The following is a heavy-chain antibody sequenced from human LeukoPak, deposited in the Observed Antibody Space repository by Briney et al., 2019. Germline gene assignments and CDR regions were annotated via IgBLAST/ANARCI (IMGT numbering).Heavy chain of an antibody. CDR3: AGLGSTVKGSSDP. Sequence: ASVKVSCKASGYHFTGYHVHWVRQAPGQGLEWMGRISTDSGDADIAQKFQGRVTMTRDTSISTAYMELSRLTSDDSAVYYCAGLGSTVKGSSDPWGQGTSVTVSS. V-gene: IGHV1-2*02. J-gene: IGHJ5*02. CDR1: GYHFTGYH. D-gene: IGHD3-10*01. CDR2: ISTDSGDA.